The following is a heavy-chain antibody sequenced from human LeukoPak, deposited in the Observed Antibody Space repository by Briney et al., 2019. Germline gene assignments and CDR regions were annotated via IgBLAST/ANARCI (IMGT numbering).Heavy chain of an antibody. V-gene: IGHV3-23*01. Sequence: GGSLRLSCAASGFTFSSYVMSWVRQAPGKGLEWVSTITGSGGRTYYADSVKGPFTISRDNSKNTLYLQMNSLRAEDTAVYYCAKARLVTTHFDYWGQGTLVTVSS. J-gene: IGHJ4*02. CDR1: GFTFSSYV. CDR2: ITGSGGRT. D-gene: IGHD4-17*01. CDR3: AKARLVTTHFDY.